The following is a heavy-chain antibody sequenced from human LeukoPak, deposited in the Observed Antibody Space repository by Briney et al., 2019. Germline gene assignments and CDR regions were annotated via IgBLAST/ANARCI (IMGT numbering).Heavy chain of an antibody. D-gene: IGHD2-2*01. CDR1: GGSISSHY. J-gene: IGHJ4*02. V-gene: IGHV4-59*11. CDR2: IYYSGST. CDR3: ARLGVVPAAYFDY. Sequence: SETLSLTCTVSGGSISSHYWSWIRQPPGKGLEWIGYIYYSGSTNYNPSLKSRVTISVDTSKNQFSLNLSSVTAADTAVYYCARLGVVPAAYFDYWGQGTLVTVSS.